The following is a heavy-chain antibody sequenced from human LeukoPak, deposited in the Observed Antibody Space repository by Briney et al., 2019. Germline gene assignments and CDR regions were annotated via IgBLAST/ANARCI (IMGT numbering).Heavy chain of an antibody. Sequence: SETLSLTCTVSGGSISSYHWSWIRQPPGKGLEWIGYIYYSGSTNYNPSLKSRVTISVDTSKNQFSLKLSSVAAADTAVYYCARDSSSSWHGGYNWFDPWGQGTLVTVSS. D-gene: IGHD6-13*01. CDR1: GGSISSYH. J-gene: IGHJ5*02. CDR3: ARDSSSSWHGGYNWFDP. CDR2: IYYSGST. V-gene: IGHV4-59*01.